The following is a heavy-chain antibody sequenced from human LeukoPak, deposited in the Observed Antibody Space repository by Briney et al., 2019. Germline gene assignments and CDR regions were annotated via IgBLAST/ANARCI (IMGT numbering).Heavy chain of an antibody. J-gene: IGHJ4*02. V-gene: IGHV1-2*02. D-gene: IGHD2-2*01. CDR2: INPNSGGT. CDR3: ARDKGYCSSTSCLVLDY. CDR1: GYTFTGYY. Sequence: ASVKVSCKASGYTFTGYYMHWVRQAPGQGLEWMGWINPNSGGTNYAQKFQGRVTMTRDTSISTAYMELSRLRSDDSAVYYCARDKGYCSSTSCLVLDYWGQGTLVTVSS.